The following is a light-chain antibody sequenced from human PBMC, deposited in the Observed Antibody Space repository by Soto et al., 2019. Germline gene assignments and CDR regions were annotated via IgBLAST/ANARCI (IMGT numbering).Light chain of an antibody. CDR2: DVS. CDR1: SSDVGGYNY. Sequence: QSVLTQPASVSGSPGQSITISCTGTSSDVGGYNYVSWYQQHPGKAPKLMIYDVSNRPSGVYNRFSGSKSGTTASLTISGLQAEDEADYYCRSYTSSSTRVFGGGTKVTVL. CDR3: RSYTSSSTRV. V-gene: IGLV2-14*01. J-gene: IGLJ2*01.